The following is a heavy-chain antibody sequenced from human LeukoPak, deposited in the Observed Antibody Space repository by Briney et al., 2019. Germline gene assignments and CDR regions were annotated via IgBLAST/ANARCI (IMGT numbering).Heavy chain of an antibody. Sequence: GRSLRLSCVASGFTFKTYAVHWVRQAPGKGLEWVAVISYDGSNEYYRDSVKGRFTISRDNSKNTLYLHMNSLRAEDTAVYYCAKDQFDPWGQGTLVTVSS. V-gene: IGHV3-30-3*01. CDR2: ISYDGSNE. CDR1: GFTFKTYA. J-gene: IGHJ5*02. CDR3: AKDQFDP.